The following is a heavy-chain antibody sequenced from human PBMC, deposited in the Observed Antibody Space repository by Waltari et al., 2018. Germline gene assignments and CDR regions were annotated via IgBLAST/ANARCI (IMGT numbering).Heavy chain of an antibody. D-gene: IGHD1-1*01. J-gene: IGHJ5*02. V-gene: IGHV1-69*04. CDR1: GGTFSSYA. CDR3: ARSAAGTTSETAFDP. CDR2: IIPILGIA. Sequence: QVQLVQSGAEVKKPGSSVKVSCKASGGTFSSYAISWVRQAPGQGLEWMGGIIPILGIANYAQKFQGRVTITADESTSTAYMELSSLRYEDTAVYYCARSAAGTTSETAFDPWGQGTLVTVSS.